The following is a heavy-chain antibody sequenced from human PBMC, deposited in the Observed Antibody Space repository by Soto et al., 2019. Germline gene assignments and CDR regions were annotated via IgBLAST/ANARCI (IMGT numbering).Heavy chain of an antibody. V-gene: IGHV1-58*01. CDR1: GVTFTSSA. D-gene: IGHD3-10*01. CDR3: AADEGHFFCYGSY. CDR2: IVVGSGNT. J-gene: IGHJ4*02. Sequence: SVKVSCKASGVTFTSSAVQWVRQARGQRLEWIGWIVVGSGNTNYAQKFQERVTITRDMSTSTAYMQLSSLRSEDTAVYYCAADEGHFFCYGSYCGQGTPVTVSS.